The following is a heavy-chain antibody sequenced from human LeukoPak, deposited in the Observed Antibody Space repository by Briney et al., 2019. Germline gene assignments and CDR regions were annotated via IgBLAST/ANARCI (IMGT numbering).Heavy chain of an antibody. CDR3: ARDRGGADDFWSGYYTGYFDY. Sequence: GGSLRLSCAASGFTVSSNYMSWVRQAPGKGLEWVSVIYSCGSTYYADSVKGRFTISRDNAKNSLYLQMNSLRAEDTAVYYCARDRGGADDFWSGYYTGYFDYWGQGTLVTVSS. CDR1: GFTVSSNY. V-gene: IGHV3-66*01. J-gene: IGHJ4*02. CDR2: IYSCGST. D-gene: IGHD3-3*01.